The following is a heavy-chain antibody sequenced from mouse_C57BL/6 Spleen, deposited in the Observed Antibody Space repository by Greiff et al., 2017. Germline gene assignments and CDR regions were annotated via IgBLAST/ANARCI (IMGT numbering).Heavy chain of an antibody. D-gene: IGHD4-1*01. V-gene: IGHV1-9*01. Sequence: QVQLQQSGAELMKPGASVKLSCKATGYTFTGYWIEWVKQRPGHGLEWIGEFLPGSGSTNSNEKFKGKATFTADTSSNTAYMQLSSLTTEVSAIYCCAKLTGTLDYWGQGTTLTVSS. CDR1: GYTFTGYW. CDR3: AKLTGTLDY. CDR2: FLPGSGST. J-gene: IGHJ2*01.